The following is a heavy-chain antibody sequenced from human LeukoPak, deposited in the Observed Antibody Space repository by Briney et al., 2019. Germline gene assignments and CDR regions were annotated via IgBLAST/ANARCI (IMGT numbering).Heavy chain of an antibody. J-gene: IGHJ4*02. V-gene: IGHV4-59*08. CDR3: ARLNDFWSGYDY. D-gene: IGHD3-3*01. Sequence: SETLSLTCTVSGGSISSYYWSWIRQPPGKGLEWIGYIYYSGSTNYNPSLKSRVTISVDTSKNQFSPKLSSVTAADTAVYYCARLNDFWSGYDYWGQGTLVTVSS. CDR1: GGSISSYY. CDR2: IYYSGST.